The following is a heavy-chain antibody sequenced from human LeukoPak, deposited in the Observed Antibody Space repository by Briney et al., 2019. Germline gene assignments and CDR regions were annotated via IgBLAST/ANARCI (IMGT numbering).Heavy chain of an antibody. CDR1: GFTFSSYA. J-gene: IGHJ4*02. V-gene: IGHV3-30*04. Sequence: GGSLRLSCAASGFTFSSYAMHWVRQAPGKGLEWVAVISYDGSNKYYADSVKGRFTISRDNSKNTVYLHMNSLRGEDTAVYYCARALAAAGKDYIDHWGQGTLVTVSS. D-gene: IGHD6-13*01. CDR2: ISYDGSNK. CDR3: ARALAAAGKDYIDH.